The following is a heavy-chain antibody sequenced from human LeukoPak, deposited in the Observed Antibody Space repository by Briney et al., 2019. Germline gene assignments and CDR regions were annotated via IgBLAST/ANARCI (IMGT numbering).Heavy chain of an antibody. CDR3: ARVLGGDDFWSGYYTDYFDY. Sequence: GSLRLSCAASGFTFSDYYMSWIRQAPGKGLEWVSYISSSGSTIYYADPVKGRFTISRDNAKNSLYLQMNSLRAEDTAVYYCARVLGGDDFWSGYYTDYFDYWGQGTLVTVSS. V-gene: IGHV3-11*01. D-gene: IGHD3-3*01. CDR1: GFTFSDYY. CDR2: ISSSGSTI. J-gene: IGHJ4*02.